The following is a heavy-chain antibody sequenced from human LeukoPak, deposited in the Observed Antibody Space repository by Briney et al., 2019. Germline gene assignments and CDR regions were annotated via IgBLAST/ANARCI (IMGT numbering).Heavy chain of an antibody. CDR1: GFTFSSYA. Sequence: GGSLRLSCAASGFTFSSYAMHWVRQAPGKGLEWAAVISYDGSNKYYADSVKGRFTISRDNSKNTLYLQMNSLRAEDTAVYYCAKDPQPYYDFWSGYNSPYNWFDPWGQGTLVTVSS. D-gene: IGHD3-3*01. CDR3: AKDPQPYYDFWSGYNSPYNWFDP. J-gene: IGHJ5*02. V-gene: IGHV3-30-3*01. CDR2: ISYDGSNK.